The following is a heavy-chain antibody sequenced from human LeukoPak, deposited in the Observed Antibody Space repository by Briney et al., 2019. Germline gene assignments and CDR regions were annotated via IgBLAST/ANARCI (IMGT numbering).Heavy chain of an antibody. J-gene: IGHJ4*02. CDR3: ARGPDCSGGSCTDRPFDY. Sequence: PSETLSLTCAVYGGSFSGYYWSWIRQPPGKGLEWIGEINHSGSTNSNPSLKSRVTISIDTSKNQSSLNLSSVTAADTAVYYCARGPDCSGGSCTDRPFDYWDQGTLVTVSS. V-gene: IGHV4-34*01. CDR1: GGSFSGYY. D-gene: IGHD2-15*01. CDR2: INHSGST.